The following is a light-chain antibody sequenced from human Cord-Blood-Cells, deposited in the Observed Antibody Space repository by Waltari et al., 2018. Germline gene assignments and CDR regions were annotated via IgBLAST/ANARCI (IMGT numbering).Light chain of an antibody. CDR1: SSAVGGYNY. J-gene: IGLJ3*02. CDR2: DVS. Sequence: QSALTQPRSVSGSPGQSVTISCTGTSSAVGGYNYFSWYQQHPDKAPKLMIYDVSKRPSGVPDRFSGSKSGNTASLTISGLQAEDEADYYCCSYAGSYTLVFGGGTKLTVL. V-gene: IGLV2-11*01. CDR3: CSYAGSYTLV.